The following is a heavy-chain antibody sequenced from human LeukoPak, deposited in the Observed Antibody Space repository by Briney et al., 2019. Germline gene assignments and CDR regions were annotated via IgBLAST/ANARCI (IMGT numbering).Heavy chain of an antibody. V-gene: IGHV5-51*01. J-gene: IGHJ6*04. CDR1: GYSFTSYW. CDR2: IYPRDSDT. Sequence: GESLKISCKGSGYSFTSYWIGWVRQLPGKGLEWMGIIYPRDSDTRYSPSFQGQVTFSADKSISTVYLQWSSLKASDTAMFYCARLSSRVGYMDVWGKGTTVTVSS. D-gene: IGHD2-15*01. CDR3: ARLSSRVGYMDV.